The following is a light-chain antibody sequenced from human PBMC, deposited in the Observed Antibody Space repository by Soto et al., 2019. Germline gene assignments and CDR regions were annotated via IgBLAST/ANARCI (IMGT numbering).Light chain of an antibody. V-gene: IGLV1-47*01. CDR3: EAWDDSVSGLI. CDR2: RNN. J-gene: IGLJ2*01. Sequence: QSVLTQPPSASGTPGQRVTISCSGSTSNIGSNYVYWYQQVPGTAPKLLIYRNNQRPSAVPDRFSGSKSGTSASLAISGLRSEDEADYYCEAWDDSVSGLIFGGGTQLTVL. CDR1: TSNIGSNY.